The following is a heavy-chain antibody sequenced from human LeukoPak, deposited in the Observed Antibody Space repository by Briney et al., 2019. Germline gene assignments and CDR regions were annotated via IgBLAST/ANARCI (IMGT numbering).Heavy chain of an antibody. CDR1: GFTFSSYW. V-gene: IGHV3-74*01. CDR2: INSDGSST. Sequence: PGGSLRLSCAASGFTFSSYWMHWVRQGPGKGLVWVSRINSDGSSTNYADSVRGRFTISRDNAENTLYLQMNSLRDEDTAVYYCARARASGRSGFDYWGQGTLVTVSS. CDR3: ARARASGRSGFDY. J-gene: IGHJ4*02. D-gene: IGHD2-15*01.